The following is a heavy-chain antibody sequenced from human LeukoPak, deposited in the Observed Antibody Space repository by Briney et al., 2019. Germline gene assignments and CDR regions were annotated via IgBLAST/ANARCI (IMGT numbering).Heavy chain of an antibody. CDR1: GFTFSSYG. J-gene: IGHJ4*02. Sequence: GGSLRLSCAASGFTFSSYGMHWVRQAPGKGLEWVAFIRYDGSNKYYADSVKGRFTISRDNSKNTLYLQMNSLRAEDTAVYYCAKTASTSWGYFDYWGQGTLVTVSS. D-gene: IGHD2-2*01. V-gene: IGHV3-30*02. CDR3: AKTASTSWGYFDY. CDR2: IRYDGSNK.